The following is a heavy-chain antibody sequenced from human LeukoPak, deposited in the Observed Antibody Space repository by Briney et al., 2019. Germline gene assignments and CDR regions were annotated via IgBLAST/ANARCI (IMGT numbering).Heavy chain of an antibody. D-gene: IGHD3-22*01. CDR2: IYYSGST. Sequence: PSETLSLTCTVSGGSISSGGYYWSWIRQHPGKGLEWIGYIYYSGSTYYNPSLKSRVTISVDTSKNQFSLKLSSVTAADTAVYYCARDRYYYDSSGYRLPRYGMDVWGQGTTVTVSS. J-gene: IGHJ6*02. CDR1: GGSISSGGYY. V-gene: IGHV4-31*03. CDR3: ARDRYYYDSSGYRLPRYGMDV.